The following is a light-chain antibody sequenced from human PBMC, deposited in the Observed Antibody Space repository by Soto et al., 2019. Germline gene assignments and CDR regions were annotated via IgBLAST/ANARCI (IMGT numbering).Light chain of an antibody. CDR3: QQTDTYPYT. V-gene: IGKV1D-12*01. Sequence: DIQMTQSPSSVSASVGARVTITCRASQGVRASLAWYQQKAGRAPKLLIYAAATLQTGVPSRFSGSYSGTDFTLTVTSLQPEDAATYYCQQTDTYPYTFCQGTNLEIK. CDR1: QGVRAS. CDR2: AAA. J-gene: IGKJ2*01.